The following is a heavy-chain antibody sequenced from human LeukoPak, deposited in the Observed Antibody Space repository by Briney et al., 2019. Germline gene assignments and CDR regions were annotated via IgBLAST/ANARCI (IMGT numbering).Heavy chain of an antibody. V-gene: IGHV4-39*07. Sequence: SETLSLTCTVSGGSISSYYWGWIRQPPGKGLEWIGSIYYSGSTYYNPSLKSRVTISVDTSKNQFSLKLSSVTAADTAVYYCAREGAVLSINWFDPWGQGTLVTVSS. CDR3: AREGAVLSINWFDP. CDR2: IYYSGST. J-gene: IGHJ5*02. CDR1: GGSISSYY. D-gene: IGHD3-16*01.